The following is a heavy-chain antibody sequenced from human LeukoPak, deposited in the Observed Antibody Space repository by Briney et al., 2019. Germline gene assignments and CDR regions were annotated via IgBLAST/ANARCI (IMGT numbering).Heavy chain of an antibody. CDR1: EFTFSNYW. V-gene: IGHV3-7*04. Sequence: GGSLRLSCEASEFTFSNYWMSWVRQAPGKGLEWVASINQDGSGQDSVDSVKGRFTISRDNAKNSLYLQMNSLRAEDTAVYYCARVGCSSTSCYFDYWGQGTLVTVSS. J-gene: IGHJ4*02. CDR3: ARVGCSSTSCYFDY. D-gene: IGHD2-2*01. CDR2: INQDGSGQ.